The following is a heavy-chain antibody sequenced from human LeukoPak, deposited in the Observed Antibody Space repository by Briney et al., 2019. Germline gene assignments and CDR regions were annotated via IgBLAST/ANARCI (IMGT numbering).Heavy chain of an antibody. CDR2: IKPDGSDT. CDR3: AASSGDSDY. V-gene: IGHV3-74*01. Sequence: GGSLRLSCGASGFTFTTHWIHWVRQAPGKGLVWVSRIKPDGSDTNYADSVKGRFTISRDNAKNTVYLQMNSLRAEDTALYYCAASSGDSDYWGQGTLVTVSS. CDR1: GFTFTTHW. D-gene: IGHD6-19*01. J-gene: IGHJ4*02.